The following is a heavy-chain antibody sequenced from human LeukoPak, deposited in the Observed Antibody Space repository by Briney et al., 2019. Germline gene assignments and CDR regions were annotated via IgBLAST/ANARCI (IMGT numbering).Heavy chain of an antibody. V-gene: IGHV4-31*03. Sequence: SETLSLTCTASGGSISSGGYYWSWIRQHPGKGLEWIGYIYYSGSTYYNPSLKSRVTISVDTSKNQFSLKLSSVTAADTAVYYCARLGYYYDSSGPLPADYWGQGTLVTVSS. D-gene: IGHD3-22*01. J-gene: IGHJ4*02. CDR2: IYYSGST. CDR3: ARLGYYYDSSGPLPADY. CDR1: GGSISSGGYY.